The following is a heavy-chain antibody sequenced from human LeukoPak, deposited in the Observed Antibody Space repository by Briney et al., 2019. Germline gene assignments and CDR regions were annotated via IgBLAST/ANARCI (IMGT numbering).Heavy chain of an antibody. CDR3: AREAAGQWFDP. Sequence: SETLSLTCAVSGGSTSSSYWWSWVRQPPGKGLEWIGKIYHSGSTSYNPSLKSRVTISVDKSNNQFSLKLSSVTAADTAVYYCAREAAGQWFDPWGQGTLVTVSS. V-gene: IGHV4-4*02. CDR2: IYHSGST. J-gene: IGHJ5*02. D-gene: IGHD6-25*01. CDR1: GGSTSSSYW.